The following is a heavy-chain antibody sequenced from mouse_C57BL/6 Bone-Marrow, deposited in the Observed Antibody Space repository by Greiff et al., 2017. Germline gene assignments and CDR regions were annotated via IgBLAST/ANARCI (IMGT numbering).Heavy chain of an antibody. D-gene: IGHD1-1*01. J-gene: IGHJ4*01. Sequence: EVMLVESGGGLVKPGGSLKLSCAASGFTFSSYTMSWVRQTPEKRLEWVATLSGGGGNTYYPDSVKGRFTFSRDNAKYTLYLQMSSRRSEDTALYYCARKGLLGAMDYWGQGTSVTVSS. CDR2: LSGGGGNT. V-gene: IGHV5-9*01. CDR1: GFTFSSYT. CDR3: ARKGLLGAMDY.